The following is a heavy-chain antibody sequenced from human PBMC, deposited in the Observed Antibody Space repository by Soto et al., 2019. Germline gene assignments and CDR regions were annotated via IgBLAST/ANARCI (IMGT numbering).Heavy chain of an antibody. CDR3: ARDQAGTTKNKYNWFDP. J-gene: IGHJ5*02. V-gene: IGHV3-21*01. CDR2: ISSSSSYI. CDR1: GFTFSSYS. Sequence: GGSLRLSCAASGFTFSSYSMNWVRQAPGKGLEWVSSISSSSSYIYYADSVKGRFTISRDNAKNSLYLQMNSLRAEDTAVYYCARDQAGTTKNKYNWFDPWGQGTLVTVSS. D-gene: IGHD1-7*01.